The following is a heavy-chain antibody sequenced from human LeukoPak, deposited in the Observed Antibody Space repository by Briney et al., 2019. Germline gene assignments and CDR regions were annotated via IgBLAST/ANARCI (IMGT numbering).Heavy chain of an antibody. D-gene: IGHD4-23*01. CDR2: IYHSGST. Sequence: PSQTLSLTCAVSGGSISSGGYSWSWIRQPPGKGLEWIGYIYHSGSTYYNPSLKSRVTISVDTSKNQFSLKLSSVTAADTAVYYCARLYVGWFDPWGQGTLVTVSS. CDR1: GGSISSGGYS. V-gene: IGHV4-30-2*01. CDR3: ARLYVGWFDP. J-gene: IGHJ5*02.